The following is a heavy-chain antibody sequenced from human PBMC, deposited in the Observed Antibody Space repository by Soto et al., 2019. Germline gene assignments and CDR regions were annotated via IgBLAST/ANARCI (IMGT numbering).Heavy chain of an antibody. D-gene: IGHD3-10*01. Sequence: QVQLVESGGGVVQPGRSLRLSCAASGFTFSSYAMHWVRQAPGKGLEWVAVISYDGSNKYYADSVKGRFTISRDNSKNTLYLQMNSLRAEDTAVYYCARDRRFYGSGMFGWFDPWGQGTLVTVSS. CDR2: ISYDGSNK. CDR1: GFTFSSYA. CDR3: ARDRRFYGSGMFGWFDP. J-gene: IGHJ5*02. V-gene: IGHV3-30-3*01.